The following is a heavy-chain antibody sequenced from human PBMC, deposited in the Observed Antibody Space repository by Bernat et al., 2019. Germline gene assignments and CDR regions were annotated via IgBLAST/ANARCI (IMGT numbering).Heavy chain of an antibody. J-gene: IGHJ4*02. CDR2: ISGGGGST. Sequence: VQVVESGGGLVKPGGSLRLSCAASGFTFSSYAMSWVRQAPGKGLEWVSGISGGGGSTYYADSVKGRFTISRDNSKNTLYLQMNSLRAEDTAIYYCAKDKREYYDSSGYYFNYWGQGILVTVSS. CDR3: AKDKREYYDSSGYYFNY. V-gene: IGHV3-23*04. CDR1: GFTFSSYA. D-gene: IGHD3-22*01.